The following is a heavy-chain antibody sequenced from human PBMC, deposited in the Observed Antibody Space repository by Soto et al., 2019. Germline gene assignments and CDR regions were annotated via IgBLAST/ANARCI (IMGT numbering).Heavy chain of an antibody. CDR1: GNTFTYRY. CDR3: AGGGAGSGPFTWELPDH. V-gene: IGHV1-45*02. CDR2: ITPFSGDV. J-gene: IGHJ4*02. D-gene: IGHD1-26*01. Sequence: QMQLVQSGAEVKKTGSSVTVSCKALGNTFTYRYLHWVRQAPGQALEWMGRITPFSGDVHYAPKFQERVTITRDRSINTAYMQMSSLRSEDTAMYFCAGGGAGSGPFTWELPDHWGQGTLVTVSS.